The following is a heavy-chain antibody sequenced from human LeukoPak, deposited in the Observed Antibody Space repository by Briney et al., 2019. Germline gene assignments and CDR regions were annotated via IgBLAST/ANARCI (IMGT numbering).Heavy chain of an antibody. Sequence: ASVKVSCKASGYNFTTYAIHWVRQAPGQRLEGMGWIIAGTGITQYSQKFQGRVTFTRDTSANAAYMEVSSLRSEDTALYFCARTSGSGSFYTNWGQGTLVTVSS. V-gene: IGHV1-3*01. D-gene: IGHD3-10*01. CDR2: IIAGTGIT. CDR3: ARTSGSGSFYTN. J-gene: IGHJ4*02. CDR1: GYNFTTYA.